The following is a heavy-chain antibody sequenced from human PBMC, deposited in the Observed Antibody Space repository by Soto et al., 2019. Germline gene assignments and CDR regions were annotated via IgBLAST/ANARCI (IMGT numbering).Heavy chain of an antibody. D-gene: IGHD2-15*01. CDR3: ARDLRVVVAAIMGDYYYYYGMDV. J-gene: IGHJ6*02. CDR2: INPNSGGT. CDR1: GYTFTGYY. V-gene: IGHV1-2*04. Sequence: ASVKVSCKASGYTFTGYYMHWVRQAPGQGLEWMGWINPNSGGTNYAQKFQGWVTMTRDTSISTAYMELSRLRSDDTAVYYCARDLRVVVAAIMGDYYYYYGMDVWGQGTTVTAP.